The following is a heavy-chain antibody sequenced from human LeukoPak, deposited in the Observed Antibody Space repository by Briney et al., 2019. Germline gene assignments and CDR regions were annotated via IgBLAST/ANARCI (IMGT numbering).Heavy chain of an antibody. V-gene: IGHV4-34*01. Sequence: PSETLSLTCAVYGGSFSIYYWSWIRQPPGKGLEWLGEINHSGSTNYNPSLKSRVTISVDTSKNQFSLKLSSVTAADTAVYYCAREITPWPTPRTAPPDDAFGIWGQGTMVTVSS. CDR1: GGSFSIYY. J-gene: IGHJ3*02. CDR3: AREITPWPTPRTAPPDDAFGI. D-gene: IGHD1-14*01. CDR2: INHSGST.